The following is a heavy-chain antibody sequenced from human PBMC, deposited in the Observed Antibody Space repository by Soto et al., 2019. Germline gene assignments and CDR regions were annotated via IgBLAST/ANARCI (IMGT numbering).Heavy chain of an antibody. Sequence: QVHLVQSGAEARKPGASVNVSCMASGFSLNTYVVHWVRQTPGQGLEWMGWVNAASGNTQTSQKFQGRLTLTRDTSANTAYMELSSLRTEDTPVYFCAPSPLLESHFDYWGQGTLVAVSS. CDR3: APSPLLESHFDY. J-gene: IGHJ4*02. CDR2: VNAASGNT. CDR1: GFSLNTYV. V-gene: IGHV1-3*01.